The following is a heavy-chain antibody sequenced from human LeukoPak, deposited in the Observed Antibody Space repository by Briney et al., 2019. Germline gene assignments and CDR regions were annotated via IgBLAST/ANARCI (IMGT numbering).Heavy chain of an antibody. D-gene: IGHD3-22*01. Sequence: IPSQTLSLTCAVSGGSINSGGYSWTWIRQPPGKGLEWIGYIYHSGSTYYNPSLKSRVTISIDRSKNQFSLKLNSVTAADTAVYYCARSPLNYYDPLGFDYWGQGTLVTVSS. CDR2: IYHSGST. CDR1: GGSINSGGYS. J-gene: IGHJ4*02. CDR3: ARSPLNYYDPLGFDY. V-gene: IGHV4-30-2*01.